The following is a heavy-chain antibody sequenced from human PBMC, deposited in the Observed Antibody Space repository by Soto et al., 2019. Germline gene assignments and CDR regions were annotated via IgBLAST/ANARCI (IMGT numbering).Heavy chain of an antibody. CDR3: ARRILGGKGDYFDL. CDR1: GGSMNNYY. V-gene: IGHV4-4*07. J-gene: IGHJ4*02. Sequence: PSETLSLTCTVSGGSMNNYYWSWIRQPAGEXXXXXXXXXXXXXXXXXXXXKSRVTVSLDTSKNQFSLRLSSVTAADTAVYYCARRILGGKGDYFDLWGQGTLVTVSS. D-gene: IGHD2-15*01. CDR2: XXXXXXX.